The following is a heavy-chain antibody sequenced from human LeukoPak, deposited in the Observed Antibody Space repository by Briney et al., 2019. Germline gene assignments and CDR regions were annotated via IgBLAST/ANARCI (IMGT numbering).Heavy chain of an antibody. CDR2: MNPNSGNT. CDR1: GYTFTSYD. D-gene: IGHD4-17*01. Sequence: ASVKVSCKASGYTFTSYDINWVRQATGQGLEWMGWMNPNSGNTGYAQKFQGRVTMTRNTSISTAYMELSSLRSEDTAVYYCAIDYGSRDAFDIWGQGTMVTVSS. V-gene: IGHV1-8*01. CDR3: AIDYGSRDAFDI. J-gene: IGHJ3*02.